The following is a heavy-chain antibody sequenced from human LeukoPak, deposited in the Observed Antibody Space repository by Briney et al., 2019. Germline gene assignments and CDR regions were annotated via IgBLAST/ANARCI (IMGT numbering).Heavy chain of an antibody. Sequence: GESLKISCKGSGYSFTSYWIGWGRQMPGKGLEGMGIIYPGDSDTRYSPSFQGQVTISAAKSISPAYLQWSSMKASDTAMYYCATQRGYYYDSSGYPYYFDYWGQGTLVTVSS. D-gene: IGHD3-22*01. CDR1: GYSFTSYW. V-gene: IGHV5-51*01. J-gene: IGHJ4*02. CDR2: IYPGDSDT. CDR3: ATQRGYYYDSSGYPYYFDY.